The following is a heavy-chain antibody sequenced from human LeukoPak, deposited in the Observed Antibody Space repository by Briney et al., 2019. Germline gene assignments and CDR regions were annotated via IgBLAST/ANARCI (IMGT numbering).Heavy chain of an antibody. V-gene: IGHV3-48*04. CDR1: GFTFSISS. CDR2: ISSSSSTI. J-gene: IGHJ4*02. Sequence: PGGSLRLSCAASGFTFSISSMNWVRQAPGKGLEWVSYISSSSSTIYYADSVKGRFTISRDNAKNSLYLQMNSLRAEDTAVYYCAGLGCSSTTCFDYWGQGTLVTVSS. D-gene: IGHD2-2*01. CDR3: AGLGCSSTTCFDY.